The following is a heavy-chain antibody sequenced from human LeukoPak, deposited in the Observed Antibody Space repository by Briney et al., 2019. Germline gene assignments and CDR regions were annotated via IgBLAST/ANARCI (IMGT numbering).Heavy chain of an antibody. CDR3: ARVRVNCSGGSCYYYMDV. D-gene: IGHD2-15*01. Sequence: SETLSLTCTVSGGSISSYYWSWIRQPPGKGLEWIGYIYYCGSTNYNPSLKSRVTISVDTSKNQFSLKLSSVTAADTAVYYCARVRVNCSGGSCYYYMDVWGKGTTVTVSS. V-gene: IGHV4-59*01. CDR2: IYYCGST. CDR1: GGSISSYY. J-gene: IGHJ6*03.